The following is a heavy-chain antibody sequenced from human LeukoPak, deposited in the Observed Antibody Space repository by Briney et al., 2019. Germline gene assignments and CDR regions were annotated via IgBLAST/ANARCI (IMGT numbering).Heavy chain of an antibody. CDR3: ARRGQYCSGGSCYRYYYFDY. Sequence: SETLSLTCAVYGGSFGGYYWSWIRQPPGKGLEWIGEINHSGSTNYNPSLKSRVTISVDTSKNQFSLKLSSVTAADTAVYYCARRGQYCSGGSCYRYYYFDYWGQGTLVTVSS. J-gene: IGHJ4*02. D-gene: IGHD2-15*01. CDR1: GGSFGGYY. V-gene: IGHV4-34*01. CDR2: INHSGST.